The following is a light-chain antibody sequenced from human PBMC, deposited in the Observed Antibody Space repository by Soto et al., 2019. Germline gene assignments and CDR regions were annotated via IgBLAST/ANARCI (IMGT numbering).Light chain of an antibody. CDR1: QSVRSY. Sequence: EIVLTQSPATLSLSPGERATLSCRASQSVRSYVAWYQQKPGQAPRLLIYDASNRATGIPARFSGSGSWTDFTLTISRLAPEDFAVYYCQQRSNWPLLTFGGGTKVEIK. J-gene: IGKJ4*01. V-gene: IGKV3-11*01. CDR3: QQRSNWPLLT. CDR2: DAS.